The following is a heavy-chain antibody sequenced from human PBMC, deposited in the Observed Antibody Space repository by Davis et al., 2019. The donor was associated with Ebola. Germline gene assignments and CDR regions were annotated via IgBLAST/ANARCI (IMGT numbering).Heavy chain of an antibody. Sequence: AASVKVSCKASGFILTNYAMHWVRQAPGQRLEWMGWINAGNGNTKYSQKFQGRVTITRDTSASTAYMELSSLRSEDTAVYYCASLSGMRYFDWLLPDYWGQGTLVTVSS. CDR2: INAGNGNT. D-gene: IGHD3-9*01. J-gene: IGHJ4*02. CDR1: GFILTNYA. V-gene: IGHV1-3*01. CDR3: ASLSGMRYFDWLLPDY.